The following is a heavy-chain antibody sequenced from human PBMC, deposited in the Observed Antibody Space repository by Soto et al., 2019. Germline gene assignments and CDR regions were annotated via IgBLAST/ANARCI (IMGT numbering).Heavy chain of an antibody. J-gene: IGHJ6*02. V-gene: IGHV3-30-3*01. Sequence: RHSSTVAEFSSCSYAMHRVRQTPGKGLEWVAVISYDGSNKYYADSVKGRFTISRDNSKNTLYLQMNSLRAEDTAVYYCAKDRRGMDVWGQGTTVTVSS. CDR3: AKDRRGMDV. CDR2: ISYDGSNK. CDR1: EFSSCSYA.